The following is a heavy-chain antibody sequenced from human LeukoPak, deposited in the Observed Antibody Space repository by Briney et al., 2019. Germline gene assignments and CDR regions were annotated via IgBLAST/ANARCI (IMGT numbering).Heavy chain of an antibody. CDR1: GGSISSYY. Sequence: SETLSLTCTVSGGSISSYYWSWIRQPPGKGLEWIGYTYYSGSTNYNPSLKSRVTISVDTSKNQFSLKLSSATAADTAVYYCAIRYSSGWPQRYYFDYWGQGTLVTVSS. CDR2: TYYSGST. D-gene: IGHD6-19*01. CDR3: AIRYSSGWPQRYYFDY. J-gene: IGHJ4*02. V-gene: IGHV4-59*12.